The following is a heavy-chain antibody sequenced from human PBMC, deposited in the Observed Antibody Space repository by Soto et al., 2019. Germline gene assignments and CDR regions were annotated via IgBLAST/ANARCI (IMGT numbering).Heavy chain of an antibody. D-gene: IGHD3-10*01. CDR3: AKLGPYGSESYSFRYNWIDP. Sequence: GGSLRLSCSASGFNFGSNSMAWVRQAPGKGLEYVASISDTSHRIFHADPLKGRFTISRDRSKNTVYLQMDGLRTEDTAVYHCAKLGPYGSESYSFRYNWIDPWGQGTLVTVSS. CDR2: ISDTSHRI. CDR1: GFNFGSNS. J-gene: IGHJ5*02. V-gene: IGHV3-23*01.